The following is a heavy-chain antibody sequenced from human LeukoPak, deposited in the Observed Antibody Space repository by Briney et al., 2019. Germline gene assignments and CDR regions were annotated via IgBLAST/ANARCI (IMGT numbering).Heavy chain of an antibody. D-gene: IGHD5-24*01. Sequence: GASVKVSCKASGYTFTSYGISWVRQAPGQGLEWIGIINPSGDNTWYAQKFQGRVTMTRDMATSTDYLEVSSLRSEDTAVYYCARDNSLRDTAWWFDPWGQGTLVTVSS. CDR1: GYTFTSYG. CDR2: INPSGDNT. V-gene: IGHV1-46*01. J-gene: IGHJ5*02. CDR3: ARDNSLRDTAWWFDP.